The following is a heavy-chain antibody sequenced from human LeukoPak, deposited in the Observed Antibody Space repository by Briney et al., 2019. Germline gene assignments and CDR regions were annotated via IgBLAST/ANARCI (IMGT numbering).Heavy chain of an antibody. Sequence: GGPLGLSCAASGFSFVGFGMNWVRKAQGKGLEWISYIGSSGSAGGNIYYAVSVKGRFTVSRDNAKDSLFLQMNSLQDADTAVYYCARAPTPYFTYYMDVWGKGTTVTVSS. V-gene: IGHV3-48*02. CDR1: GFSFVGFG. CDR2: IGSSGSAGGNI. CDR3: ARAPTPYFTYYMDV. J-gene: IGHJ6*03. D-gene: IGHD2-21*01.